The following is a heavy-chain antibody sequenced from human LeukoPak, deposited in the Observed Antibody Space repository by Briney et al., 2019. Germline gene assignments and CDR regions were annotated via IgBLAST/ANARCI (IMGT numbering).Heavy chain of an antibody. Sequence: GGSLRLSRAASGFTLSLYWMTWVRRAPGKGREWVANTKKDGSQTAYVDSVKGRFTISRDNVNNSLYLPMNSLRVEQTAVYYCARVHGGSWEGPFDYWGQGTLVTVSS. J-gene: IGHJ4*02. CDR3: ARVHGGSWEGPFDY. V-gene: IGHV3-7*01. D-gene: IGHD2-15*01. CDR1: GFTLSLYW. CDR2: TKKDGSQT.